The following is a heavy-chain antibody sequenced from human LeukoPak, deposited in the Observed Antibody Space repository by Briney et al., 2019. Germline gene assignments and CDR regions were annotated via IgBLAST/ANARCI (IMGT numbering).Heavy chain of an antibody. V-gene: IGHV1-69*13. CDR2: IIPIFGTA. CDR3: ARSSFVYDFLWGSYRYGAFDI. J-gene: IGHJ3*02. CDR1: GGTFSSYA. Sequence: ASVKVSCKASGGTFSSYAISWVRQAPGQGLEWMGGIIPIFGTANYAQKFQGRVTITADESTSTAYMELSSLRSEDTAVYYCARSSFVYDFLWGSYRYGAFDIRGQGTMVTVSS. D-gene: IGHD3-16*02.